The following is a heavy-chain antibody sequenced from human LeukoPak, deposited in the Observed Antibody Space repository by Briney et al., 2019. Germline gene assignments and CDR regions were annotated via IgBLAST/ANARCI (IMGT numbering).Heavy chain of an antibody. CDR1: GYTFTAYY. Sequence: ASVKVSCKASGYTFTAYYIHWVRQSPGQGLEWMGWINPASGGTSYAQKFQGRVTMTSDTSISTAYMELSRLRSDDTAVYFCARAGGGYSSGWGAFDIWGQGTMDPVSS. D-gene: IGHD5-18*01. J-gene: IGHJ3*02. V-gene: IGHV1-2*02. CDR3: ARAGGGYSSGWGAFDI. CDR2: INPASGGT.